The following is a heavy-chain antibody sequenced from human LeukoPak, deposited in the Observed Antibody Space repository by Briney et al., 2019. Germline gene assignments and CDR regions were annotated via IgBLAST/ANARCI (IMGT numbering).Heavy chain of an antibody. D-gene: IGHD3/OR15-3a*01. CDR2: ISYDGSNK. CDR3: AKDQSGGQLDSAPDKFDC. CDR1: GFTFSSYA. V-gene: IGHV3-30-3*02. J-gene: IGHJ4*02. Sequence: GGSLRLSCAASGFTFSSYAMHWVRQAPGKGLEWVAVISYDGSNKYYADSVKGRFTISRDNSKNTLYLQMNSLRAEDTAVYYCAKDQSGGQLDSAPDKFDCWGQGTLVTVSS.